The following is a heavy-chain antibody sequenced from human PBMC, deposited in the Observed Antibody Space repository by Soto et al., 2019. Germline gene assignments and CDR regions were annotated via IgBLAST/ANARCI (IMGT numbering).Heavy chain of an antibody. CDR1: GYTLTELS. Sequence: ASVKVSCKVSGYTLTELSMHWVRQAPGKGLEWMGGFDPEDGETIYAQKFQGRVTMTEDTSTSTAYMELRSLRSDDTAVYYCARTGYSSGWYSSAFDIWGQGTMVTVSS. CDR3: ARTGYSSGWYSSAFDI. J-gene: IGHJ3*02. D-gene: IGHD6-19*01. V-gene: IGHV1-24*01. CDR2: FDPEDGET.